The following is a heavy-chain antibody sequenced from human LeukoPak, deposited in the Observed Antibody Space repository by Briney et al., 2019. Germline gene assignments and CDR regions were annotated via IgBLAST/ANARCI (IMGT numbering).Heavy chain of an antibody. V-gene: IGHV3-9*01. CDR1: GFTFDDYA. Sequence: GGSLRLSCAASGFTFDDYAMHWVRQAPGKGLEWVSGISWNSGSIGYADSVKGRFTISRDNSKNTLYLQMNSLRAEDTAVYYCARALAVAGRDIWGQGTLVTVSS. J-gene: IGHJ4*02. CDR2: ISWNSGSI. D-gene: IGHD6-19*01. CDR3: ARALAVAGRDI.